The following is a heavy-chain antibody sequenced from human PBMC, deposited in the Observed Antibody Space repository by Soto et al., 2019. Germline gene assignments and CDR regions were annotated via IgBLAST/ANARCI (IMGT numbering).Heavy chain of an antibody. CDR2: INSGGST. V-gene: IGHV3-53*01. Sequence: EVQLVESGGGLIQPGGSLRLSCAVSGFTVSSNHMSWVRQAPGKGLEWVSIINSGGSTYDADSVKGRFTISRDNSKNTLYLQINSLRTEDTAVYYCARDPWYWGQGTLVTVSS. CDR1: GFTVSSNH. CDR3: ARDPWY. J-gene: IGHJ4*02.